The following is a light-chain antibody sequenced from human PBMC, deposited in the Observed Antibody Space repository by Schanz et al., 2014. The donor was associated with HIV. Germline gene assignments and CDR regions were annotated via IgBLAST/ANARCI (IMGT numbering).Light chain of an antibody. J-gene: IGLJ2*01. V-gene: IGLV1-40*01. CDR3: QSYDSSLSGV. CDR2: GNT. Sequence: QSVLTQPPSVSGAPGQSVTISCTGSSSNIGAGYDVHWYQHLPGTAPKLIIYGNTNRPSGVPDRFSGSKSGTSASLAITGLQAEDESDYYCQSYDSSLSGVFGGGTKLTVL. CDR1: SSNIGAGYD.